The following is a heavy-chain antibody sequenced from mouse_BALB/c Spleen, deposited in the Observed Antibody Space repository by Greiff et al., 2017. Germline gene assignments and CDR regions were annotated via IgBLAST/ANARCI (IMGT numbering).Heavy chain of an antibody. CDR3: AKGDGNYGFAY. D-gene: IGHD2-1*01. V-gene: IGHV5-9-4*01. CDR2: ISSGGSYT. J-gene: IGHJ3*01. CDR1: GFTFSSYA. Sequence: EVMLVESGGGLVKPGGSLKLSCAASGFTFSSYAMSWVRQSPEKRLEWVAEISSGGSYTYYPDTVTGRFTISRDNAKNTLYLEMSSLRSEDTAMYYCAKGDGNYGFAYWGQGTLVTGSA.